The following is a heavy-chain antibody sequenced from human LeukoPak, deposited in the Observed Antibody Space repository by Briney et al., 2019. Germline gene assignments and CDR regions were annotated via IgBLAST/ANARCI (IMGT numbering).Heavy chain of an antibody. D-gene: IGHD2-2*03. CDR1: GYTFTGYY. CDR3: ARLGIVVVPAAMRHNWFDP. Sequence: GASVKVSCKASGYTFTGYYMHWVRQAPGQGLEWMGWINPNSGGTNYAQKFQGRVTMTRDTSISTAYMELSRLRSDDTAVHYCARLGIVVVPAAMRHNWFDPWGQGTLVTVSS. J-gene: IGHJ5*02. CDR2: INPNSGGT. V-gene: IGHV1-2*02.